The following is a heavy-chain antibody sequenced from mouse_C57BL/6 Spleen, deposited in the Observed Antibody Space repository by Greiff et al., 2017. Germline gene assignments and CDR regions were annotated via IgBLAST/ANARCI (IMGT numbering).Heavy chain of an antibody. CDR2: FHPYNDDT. Sequence: VKLMESGAELVKPGASVKMSCKASGYTFTTYPIEWMKQNHGKSLEWIGNFHPYNDDTKYNEKFKGKATLTVEKSSSTVYLELSRLTSDDSAVYYCARANYYGSSYFDYWGQGTTLTVSS. CDR3: ARANYYGSSYFDY. J-gene: IGHJ2*01. V-gene: IGHV1-47*01. CDR1: GYTFTTYP. D-gene: IGHD1-1*01.